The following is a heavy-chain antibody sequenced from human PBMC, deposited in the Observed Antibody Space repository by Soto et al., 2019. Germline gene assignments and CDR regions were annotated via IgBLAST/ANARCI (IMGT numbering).Heavy chain of an antibody. CDR1: GGTFNNYP. CDR3: ARGRGYSGDDHYYYFDMDV. V-gene: IGHV1-69*13. J-gene: IGHJ6*02. CDR2: SIPIFGTA. Sequence: SVEVSCKASGGTFNNYPITWVRQSPREGLEWMGGSIPIFGTANYAQNFQGRVTISVDESTSTAYMELSSLRSEDTAVYYCARGRGYSGDDHYYYFDMDVWGQGTTVTVSS. D-gene: IGHD5-12*01.